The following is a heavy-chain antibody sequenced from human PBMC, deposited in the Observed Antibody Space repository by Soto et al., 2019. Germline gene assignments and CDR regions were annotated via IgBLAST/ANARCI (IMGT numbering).Heavy chain of an antibody. CDR3: ARDAVTTWRYHYSYYMDV. J-gene: IGHJ6*03. D-gene: IGHD4-4*01. Sequence: PGGSLRLSCAASGFTFSSYGMHWVRQAPGKGLEWVAVIWYDGGNEYYTDSVKGRFTISRDNSKNTLYLQMNSLRDEDTPLYFCARDAVTTWRYHYSYYMDVCGKGTTVTVSS. CDR2: IWYDGGNE. CDR1: GFTFSSYG. V-gene: IGHV3-33*01.